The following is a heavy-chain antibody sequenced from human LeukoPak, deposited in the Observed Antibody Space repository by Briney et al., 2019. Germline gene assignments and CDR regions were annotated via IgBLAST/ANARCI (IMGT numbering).Heavy chain of an antibody. V-gene: IGHV3-7*01. Sequence: PGGALRLSCVASGFVLFNFWMGWVRQGPGKGLEWVANIKEDGVEAYYVVSVKGRFTVSRDNAKNSLDLQMNSLRDEDTAVYYCARRKEVQTTFDYWGQGTLVTVSS. J-gene: IGHJ4*02. D-gene: IGHD4/OR15-4a*01. CDR3: ARRKEVQTTFDY. CDR2: IKEDGVEA. CDR1: GFVLFNFW.